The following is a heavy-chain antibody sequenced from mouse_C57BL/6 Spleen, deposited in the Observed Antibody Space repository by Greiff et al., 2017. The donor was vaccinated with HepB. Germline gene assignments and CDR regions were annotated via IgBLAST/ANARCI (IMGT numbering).Heavy chain of an antibody. CDR1: GYTFTSYW. CDR2: INPSNGGT. CDR3: AREGLRLPFDY. D-gene: IGHD3-2*02. J-gene: IGHJ2*01. V-gene: IGHV1-53*01. Sequence: VKLMESGTELVKPGASVKLSCKASGYTFTSYWMHWVKQRPGQGLEWIGNINPSNGGTNYNEKFKSKATLTVDKSSSTAYMQLSSLTSEDSAVYYCAREGLRLPFDYWGQGTTLTVSS.